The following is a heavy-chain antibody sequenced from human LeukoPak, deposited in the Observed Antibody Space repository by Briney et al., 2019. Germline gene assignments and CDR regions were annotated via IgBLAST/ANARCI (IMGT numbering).Heavy chain of an antibody. V-gene: IGHV3-7*01. D-gene: IGHD5-24*01. CDR3: ARVSRDGYGSCHY. CDR2: IKQDGSEK. CDR1: GFTFTKYW. Sequence: GDSLRLSCAASGFTFTKYWMTWVRQAPGKGLEWVANIKQDGSEKYYVDSVKGRFTISRDNAKNSLYLQMNSLRAEDTAVYYCARVSRDGYGSCHYWGQGTLVTVSS. J-gene: IGHJ4*02.